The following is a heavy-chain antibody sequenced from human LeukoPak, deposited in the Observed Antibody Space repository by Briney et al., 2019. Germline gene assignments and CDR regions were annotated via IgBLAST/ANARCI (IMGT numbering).Heavy chain of an antibody. CDR1: GGSFSGYY. CDR2: INHSGST. Sequence: PSETLSLTCAVYGGSFSGYYWSWIRQPPGKGLEWIGEINHSGSTNYNPSLKSRVTISVDTSENQFSLKLSSVTAADTAVYYCARVLKAMVRGVFYYYYYGMDVWGKGTTVTVSS. J-gene: IGHJ6*04. CDR3: ARVLKAMVRGVFYYYYYGMDV. V-gene: IGHV4-34*01. D-gene: IGHD3-10*01.